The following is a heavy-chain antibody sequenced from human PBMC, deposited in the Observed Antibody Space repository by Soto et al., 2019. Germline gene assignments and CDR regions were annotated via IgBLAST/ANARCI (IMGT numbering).Heavy chain of an antibody. V-gene: IGHV3-33*01. CDR1: GFTFSSYG. Sequence: GGSLRLSCAASGFTFSSYGMHWVRQAPGKGLEWVAVIWYDGSNKYYVDSVKGRFTISRDNSKNTLYLQMNSLRAEDTAVYYCVRDDPTIAAIDYWGQGTLVTVSS. D-gene: IGHD6-13*01. CDR3: VRDDPTIAAIDY. CDR2: IWYDGSNK. J-gene: IGHJ4*02.